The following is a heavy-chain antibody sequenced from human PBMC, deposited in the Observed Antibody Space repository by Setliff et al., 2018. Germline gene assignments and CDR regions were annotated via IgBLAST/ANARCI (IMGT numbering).Heavy chain of an antibody. Sequence: GGSLRLSCTASGFMFGAYSMTWVRQAPGKGLEWVSSISKSSSYIYYADSVKGRFAISRDNAKNTLYLQMNSLRAEDTAVYYCARDRSGGRDYWGQGTLVTVSS. V-gene: IGHV3-21*01. CDR1: GFMFGAYS. CDR3: ARDRSGGRDY. J-gene: IGHJ4*02. CDR2: ISKSSSYI. D-gene: IGHD6-25*01.